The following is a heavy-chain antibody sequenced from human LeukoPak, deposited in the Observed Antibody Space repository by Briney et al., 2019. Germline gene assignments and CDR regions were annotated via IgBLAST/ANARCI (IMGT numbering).Heavy chain of an antibody. CDR3: ATNSDYRFEY. Sequence: GGSLRLSCAASGFTFSSSRMHWVRQAPGKGLVWVSRINTDGSSTSYADSVKGRFTTSRDNAKNTLYLQMNSLRAEDTAVYYCATNSDYRFEYWGQGTLVTVSS. D-gene: IGHD3-22*01. J-gene: IGHJ4*02. CDR2: INTDGSST. CDR1: GFTFSSSR. V-gene: IGHV3-74*01.